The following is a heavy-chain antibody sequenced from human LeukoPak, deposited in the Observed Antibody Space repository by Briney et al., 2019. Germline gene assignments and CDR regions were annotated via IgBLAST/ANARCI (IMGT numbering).Heavy chain of an antibody. J-gene: IGHJ6*02. CDR1: GFTVSSNY. CDR2: IYSGGST. V-gene: IGHV3-66*01. Sequence: GGSLRLSCAASGFTVSSNYMSWVRQAPGKGPEWVSIIYSGGSTYYADSVKGRFTISRDNSKNTLYLQVNSLRVEDTAVYYCARGANSNPYYGMDVWGQGTTVTVSS. CDR3: ARGANSNPYYGMDV. D-gene: IGHD5-18*01.